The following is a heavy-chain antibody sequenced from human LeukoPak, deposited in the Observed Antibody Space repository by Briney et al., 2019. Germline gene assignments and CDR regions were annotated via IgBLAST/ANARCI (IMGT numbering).Heavy chain of an antibody. CDR1: GFSISNDW. CDR2: VKGRSAGETT. J-gene: IGHJ4*02. Sequence: GGSLRLSCAASGFSISNDWMSWVRQAPGKGLEWVACVKGRSAGETTDYAAPVKGRFTISRDDSKNTLYLQMNSLKTEDTAVYYCTLIQGWGSGSYYRDFWGQGTLVTVSS. CDR3: TLIQGWGSGSYYRDF. V-gene: IGHV3-15*01. D-gene: IGHD3-10*01.